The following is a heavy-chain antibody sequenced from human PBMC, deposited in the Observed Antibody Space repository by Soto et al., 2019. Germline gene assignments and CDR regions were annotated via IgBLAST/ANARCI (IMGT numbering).Heavy chain of an antibody. D-gene: IGHD2-8*01. J-gene: IGHJ4*02. CDR1: GFTFSKYW. CDR2: ISSDGTTT. Sequence: EVQLVESGGGLVQPGKAPRLSCAASGFTFSKYWIHWVRQAPGKGPVWVSYISSDGTTTDYADSVKGRFTISRDNAKNTLYLQMDSLRAEDTAVYYCAIQDCTNDVCLEAAVTVGGALEYWGQGAQVTVSS. CDR3: AIQDCTNDVCLEAAVTVGGALEY. V-gene: IGHV3-74*01.